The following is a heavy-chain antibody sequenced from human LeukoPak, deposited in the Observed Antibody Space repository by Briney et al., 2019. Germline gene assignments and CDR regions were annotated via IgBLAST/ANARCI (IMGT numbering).Heavy chain of an antibody. J-gene: IGHJ4*02. D-gene: IGHD4-17*01. CDR2: INMDGSIT. CDR1: GFTFSNYW. V-gene: IGHV3-74*01. Sequence: GGSLRLSCAVSGFTFSNYWMHWVRQSPGKGLGWVSRINMDGSITTYADSVKGGFTISRDNAKNTLYLQMNSLRAEDTAVYYCSRARGDYRCFDYWGQGTLVTVSS. CDR3: SRARGDYRCFDY.